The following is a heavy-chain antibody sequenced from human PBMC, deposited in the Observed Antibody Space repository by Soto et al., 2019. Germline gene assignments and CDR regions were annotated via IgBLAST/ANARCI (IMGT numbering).Heavy chain of an antibody. J-gene: IGHJ4*02. Sequence: EVQLVESGGGLIQPGGSLRLSCETSGFTVSSSSMSWVRQAPGMGLEWVSVILTDGDTKYADAVKRRFTVSRDNSQNTVEHHMNDLRGEDTATYYCAGDYWRLGESYYFDFWGQGTLVTVSS. D-gene: IGHD3-16*01. V-gene: IGHV3-53*01. CDR2: ILTDGDT. CDR3: AGDYWRLGESYYFDF. CDR1: GFTVSSSS.